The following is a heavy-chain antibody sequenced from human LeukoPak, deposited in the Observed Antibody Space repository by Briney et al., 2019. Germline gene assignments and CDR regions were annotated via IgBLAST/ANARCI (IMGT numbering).Heavy chain of an antibody. Sequence: PSETLSLTCTVSGRSISSYYWSWIRQPAGEGREWIGRIYTSGSTNYNPSLKSRATTSVDTSKNRCSLKLSSVTAADTAVYYCARERVNWFDPWGQGTLVTVSS. CDR1: GRSISSYY. CDR3: ARERVNWFDP. V-gene: IGHV4-4*07. CDR2: IYTSGST. J-gene: IGHJ5*02.